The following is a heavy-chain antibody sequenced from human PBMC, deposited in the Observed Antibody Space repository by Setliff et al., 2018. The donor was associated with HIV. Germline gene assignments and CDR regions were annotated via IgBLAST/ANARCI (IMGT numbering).Heavy chain of an antibody. Sequence: ASETLSLTCTVSGGSISSYYWSWIRQPPGKGLEWIGSIYHTGSTYYNPSLKSRVTVSVDTSKNQFSLKVRSVTAADAAVYYCARDARATAGGIEDLDLWGQGTLVTVSS. J-gene: IGHJ5*02. D-gene: IGHD6-13*01. CDR3: ARDARATAGGIEDLDL. CDR1: GGSISSYY. CDR2: IYHTGST. V-gene: IGHV4-38-2*02.